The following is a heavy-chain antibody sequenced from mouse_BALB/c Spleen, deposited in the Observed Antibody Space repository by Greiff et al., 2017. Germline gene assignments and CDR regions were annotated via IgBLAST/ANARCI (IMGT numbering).Heavy chain of an antibody. CDR2: ISYSGST. J-gene: IGHJ3*01. CDR3: ASAWDGGAWFAY. V-gene: IGHV3-8*02. Sequence: EVKLVESGPSLVKPSQTLSLTCSVTGDSITSGYWNWIRKFPGNKLEYMGYISYSGSTYYNPSLKSRISITRDTSKNQYYLQLNSVTTEDTATYYCASAWDGGAWFAYWGQGTLVTVSA. D-gene: IGHD4-1*01. CDR1: GDSITSGY.